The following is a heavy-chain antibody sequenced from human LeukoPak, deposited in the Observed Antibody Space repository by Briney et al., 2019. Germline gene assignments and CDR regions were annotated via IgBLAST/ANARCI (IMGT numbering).Heavy chain of an antibody. CDR1: RFTFSDYY. CDR2: ISSSGTTI. CDR3: ARDGSYWDFDY. V-gene: IGHV3-11*01. D-gene: IGHD1-26*01. J-gene: IGHJ4*02. Sequence: PGGSLRLSCVASRFTFSDYYMSWIRQASGKGLEWVSYISSSGTTIYYADSVKGRFTISRDNAKNSLYLQMNSLRAEDTAVYYCARDGSYWDFDYWGQGTLVTVSS.